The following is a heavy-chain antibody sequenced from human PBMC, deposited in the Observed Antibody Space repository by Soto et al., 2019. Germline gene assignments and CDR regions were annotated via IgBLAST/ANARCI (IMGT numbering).Heavy chain of an antibody. D-gene: IGHD3-3*02. CDR2: IYYSGST. J-gene: IGHJ5*02. CDR1: GGSISSSSYY. Sequence: PWETLSLTCTVSGGSISSSSYYWGRIRQPPGKGLEWIGSIYYSGSTYYNPSLKSRVTISVDTSKNQFSLKLSSVTAADTAVYYCASPKIAFYNWFDPWGQGTLVTVSS. CDR3: ASPKIAFYNWFDP. V-gene: IGHV4-39*01.